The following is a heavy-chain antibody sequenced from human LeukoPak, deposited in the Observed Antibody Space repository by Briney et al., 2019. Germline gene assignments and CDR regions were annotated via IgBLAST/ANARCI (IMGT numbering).Heavy chain of an antibody. CDR3: ARGRGYFATKNNWFDP. V-gene: IGHV3-30*04. CDR1: GFTFSSYA. D-gene: IGHD1-1*01. Sequence: PGGSLRLSCAASGFTFSSYAMHWVRQAPGKGLEWGAVISYDGSNKYYADSVKDRFTISRDNSKNTLYLQMNSLRAEDTAVYYCARGRGYFATKNNWFDPWGQGTLVTVSS. J-gene: IGHJ5*02. CDR2: ISYDGSNK.